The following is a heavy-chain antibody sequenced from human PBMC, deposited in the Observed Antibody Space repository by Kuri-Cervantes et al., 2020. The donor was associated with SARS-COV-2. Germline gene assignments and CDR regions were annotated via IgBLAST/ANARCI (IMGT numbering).Heavy chain of an antibody. D-gene: IGHD2-2*01. CDR3: ATLPWIVVVPAASLIGDY. CDR2: ISGSGGST. CDR1: GFTFSDYY. Sequence: GGSLRLSCAASGFTFSDYYMSWIRQAPGKGLEWVSAISGSGGSTYYADSVKGRFTISRDNSKNTLYLQMNSLRAEDTAVYYCATLPWIVVVPAASLIGDYWGQGTLVTVSS. J-gene: IGHJ4*02. V-gene: IGHV3-23*01.